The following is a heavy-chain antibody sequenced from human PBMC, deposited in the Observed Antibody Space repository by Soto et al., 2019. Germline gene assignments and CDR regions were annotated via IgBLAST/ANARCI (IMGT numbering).Heavy chain of an antibody. D-gene: IGHD6-13*01. CDR3: GRELLSETYSSIWSDP. V-gene: IGHV1-69*06. CDR2: IIPIFGTA. Sequence: QVQLVQSGAEVKKPGSSVKVSCKASGGTFSSYAISWVRQAPGQGLEWMGGIIPIFGTANYAQKFQGRVTITADKSTSTAYIELSSLRSEATAVYYWGRELLSETYSSIWSDPWGQGTLVNLSS. J-gene: IGHJ5*02. CDR1: GGTFSSYA.